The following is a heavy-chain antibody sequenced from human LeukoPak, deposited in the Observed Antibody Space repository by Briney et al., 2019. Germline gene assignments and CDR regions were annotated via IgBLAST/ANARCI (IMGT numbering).Heavy chain of an antibody. CDR1: GGSISNGGYS. Sequence: SETLSLTCAVSGGSISNGGYSWSWIRQPPGKGLEWIGYIYHSGSTYYNPSLKSRVTISVDRSKNQFSLKLSSVTAADTAVYYCTGSSGDPFDYWGQGTLVTVSS. J-gene: IGHJ4*02. D-gene: IGHD3-22*01. CDR2: IYHSGST. CDR3: TGSSGDPFDY. V-gene: IGHV4-30-2*01.